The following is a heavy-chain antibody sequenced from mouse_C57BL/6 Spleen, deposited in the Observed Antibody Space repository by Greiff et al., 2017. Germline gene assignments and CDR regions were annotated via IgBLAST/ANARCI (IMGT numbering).Heavy chain of an antibody. CDR3: ARGVTTVVATDAMDY. V-gene: IGHV1-18*01. CDR1: GYTFTDYN. J-gene: IGHJ4*01. CDR2: INPNNGGT. Sequence: EVQLQQSGPELVKPGASVKIPCKASGYTFTDYNMDWVKQSHGKSLEWIGDINPNNGGTIYNQKFKGKATLTVDKSSSTAYMELRSLTSEDTAVYYCARGVTTVVATDAMDYWGQGTSVTVSS. D-gene: IGHD1-1*01.